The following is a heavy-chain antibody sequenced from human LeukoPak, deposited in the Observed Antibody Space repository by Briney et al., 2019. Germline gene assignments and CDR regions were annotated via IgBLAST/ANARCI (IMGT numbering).Heavy chain of an antibody. CDR2: INHSGST. J-gene: IGHJ4*02. D-gene: IGHD5-24*01. Sequence: PSQTLSLTCAVYGGSFSGYYWSWIRQPPGKGLEWIGEINHSGSTYYNPSLKSRVTISVDTSKNQFSLKLSSVTAADTAVYYCARATMMATINPITDYWGQGTLVTVSS. CDR3: ARATMMATINPITDY. V-gene: IGHV4-34*09. CDR1: GGSFSGYY.